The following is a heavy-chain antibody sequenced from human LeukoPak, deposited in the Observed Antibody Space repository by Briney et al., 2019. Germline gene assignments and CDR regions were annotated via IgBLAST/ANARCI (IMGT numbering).Heavy chain of an antibody. D-gene: IGHD3-22*01. CDR1: GFTFSSYA. CDR3: ARDRDYDSSGYYGTFDY. Sequence: GGSLRLSCAASGFTFSSYAMSWVRQAPGKGLEWVSAISGSGGSTYYADSVKGRFTISRDNSKNTLYLQMNSLRAEDTAVYYCARDRDYDSSGYYGTFDYWGQGTLVTVSS. J-gene: IGHJ4*02. CDR2: ISGSGGST. V-gene: IGHV3-23*01.